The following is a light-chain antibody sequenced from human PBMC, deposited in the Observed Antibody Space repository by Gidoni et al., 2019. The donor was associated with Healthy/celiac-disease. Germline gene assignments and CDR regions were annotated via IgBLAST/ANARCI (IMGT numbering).Light chain of an antibody. CDR1: QGISNY. CDR3: KKYNSAPLT. J-gene: IGKJ4*01. Sequence: DIQMTQYPSSLSASVGDRVTITCRESQGISNYLAWYQKKPGKVPKLLIYAASTLQSGFQDRFSGSGSGTDFTLTISSLQPEDVATYYCKKYNSAPLTFGGGTKVEIK. V-gene: IGKV1-27*01. CDR2: AAS.